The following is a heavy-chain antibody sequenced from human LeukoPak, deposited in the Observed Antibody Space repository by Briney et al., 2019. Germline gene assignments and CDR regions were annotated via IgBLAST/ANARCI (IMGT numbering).Heavy chain of an antibody. CDR3: AKASRDMIAWIDY. D-gene: IGHD3-22*01. J-gene: IGHJ4*02. CDR2: IRYDGSNK. Sequence: GGSLRLSCAASGFTFSSYGMHWVRQAPGTGLGWVAFIRYDGSNKYYADSVKGRFTISRDNSKNTLYLQMNSLRAEDTAVYYCAKASRDMIAWIDYWGQGTLVTVSS. V-gene: IGHV3-30*02. CDR1: GFTFSSYG.